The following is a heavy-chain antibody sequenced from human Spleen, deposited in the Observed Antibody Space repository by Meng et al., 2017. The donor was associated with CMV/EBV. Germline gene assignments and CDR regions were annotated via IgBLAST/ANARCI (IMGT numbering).Heavy chain of an antibody. D-gene: IGHD7-27*01. CDR2: IYYGGSI. V-gene: IGHV4-59*01. J-gene: IGHJ4*02. Sequence: SETLSLTCTVSGGSISGSYWSWVRQPPGKGLEWIGYIYYGGSIDYNPSLKSRVTISVDTSKNQFSLKLSSVTAADTAVYYCASTNWDRVFDYWGQGTLVTVSS. CDR3: ASTNWDRVFDY. CDR1: GGSISGSY.